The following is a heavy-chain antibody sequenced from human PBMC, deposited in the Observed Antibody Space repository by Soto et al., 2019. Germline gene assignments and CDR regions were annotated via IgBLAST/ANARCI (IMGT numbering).Heavy chain of an antibody. V-gene: IGHV1-69*06. CDR3: ARGGPLFWFDP. D-gene: IGHD1-26*01. CDR1: GGTFSSYS. Sequence: SVKVSCKASGGTFSSYSISWVRQAPGQGLEWMGGIIPIFGTANYAQKFQGRVTITANKSTSTAYMELSSLRSEDTAVYYCARGGPLFWFDPWGQGTLVTVSS. CDR2: IIPIFGTA. J-gene: IGHJ5*02.